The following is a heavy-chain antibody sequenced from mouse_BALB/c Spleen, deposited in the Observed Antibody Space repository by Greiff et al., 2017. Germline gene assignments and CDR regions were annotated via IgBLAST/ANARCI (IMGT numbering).Heavy chain of an antibody. D-gene: IGHD1-1*01. CDR1: GFNIKDTY. V-gene: IGHV14-3*02. CDR2: IDPANGNT. J-gene: IGHJ2*01. Sequence: EVQLQESGAELVKPGASVKLSCTASGFNIKDTYMHWVKQRPEQGLEWIGRIDPANGNTKYDRKFQGKATITADTSSNTAYLQLSSLTSEDTAVYYCALPYYYGSSYSYWGQGTTLTVSS. CDR3: ALPYYYGSSYSY.